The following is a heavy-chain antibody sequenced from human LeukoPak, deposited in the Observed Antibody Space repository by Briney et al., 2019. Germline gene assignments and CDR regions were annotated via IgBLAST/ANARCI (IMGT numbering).Heavy chain of an antibody. J-gene: IGHJ6*02. CDR1: GFTFSSYA. CDR2: ISGSGDNT. Sequence: GGSLSLSCGASGFTFSSYAMSWVRQAPGKGQEWVSGISGSGDNTYYADSVKGRFTISRDNSKNTLYLQMNSLRAEDTAVYYCASMTLTGTYYYYYGMDVWGQGTTVTVSS. D-gene: IGHD7-27*01. V-gene: IGHV3-23*01. CDR3: ASMTLTGTYYYYYGMDV.